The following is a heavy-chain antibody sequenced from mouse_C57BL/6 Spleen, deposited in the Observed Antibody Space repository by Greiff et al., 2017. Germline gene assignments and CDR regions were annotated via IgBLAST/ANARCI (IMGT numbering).Heavy chain of an antibody. CDR1: GYTFTSYW. CDR3: ARPGYDYDVDY. D-gene: IGHD2-4*01. CDR2: IYPVSGGT. J-gene: IGHJ2*01. V-gene: IGHV1-72*01. Sequence: QVQLQQPGAELVKPGASVKLSCKASGYTFTSYWMHWVKQRPGRGLEWIGRIYPVSGGTKYNEKFKSKATLTVDKPSSTAYMQLSSLTSEDSAVYKCARPGYDYDVDYWGQSTTLTVSS.